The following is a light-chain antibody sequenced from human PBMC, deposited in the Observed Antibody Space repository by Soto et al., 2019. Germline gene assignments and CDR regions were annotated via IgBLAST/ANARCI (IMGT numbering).Light chain of an antibody. CDR1: SSNIGSNT. Sequence: QSVLTQPPSASGTPGQRVTISCSGSSSNIGSNTVNWYQQFPGTAPKLLIHSTNQRPSGVPDRFSGSKSGTSASLAITGLQSEDEADYYCASWDDSLNGVVFGGGTKVTVL. CDR3: ASWDDSLNGVV. V-gene: IGLV1-44*01. CDR2: STN. J-gene: IGLJ3*02.